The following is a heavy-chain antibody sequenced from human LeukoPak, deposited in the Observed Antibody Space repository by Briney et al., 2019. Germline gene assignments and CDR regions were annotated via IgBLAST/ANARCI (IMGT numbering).Heavy chain of an antibody. CDR2: ISSSSSYT. D-gene: IGHD4-17*01. CDR3: ARLTVTYYFDY. CDR1: GFTFSDYY. Sequence: PGGSLRLSCAASGFTFSDYYMSWIRQAPGKGLEWVSYISSSSSYTNYADSVKGRFTISRDNAKNSLYLQMSSLRAEDTAVYYCARLTVTYYFDYWGQGTLVTVSS. V-gene: IGHV3-11*03. J-gene: IGHJ4*02.